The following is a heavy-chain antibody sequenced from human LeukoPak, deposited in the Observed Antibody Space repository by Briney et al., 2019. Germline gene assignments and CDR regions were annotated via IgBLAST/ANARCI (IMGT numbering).Heavy chain of an antibody. CDR1: GYSFTGYW. CDR2: IYPGDSDT. CDR3: AKSVDTAMVTLSYNWFDP. D-gene: IGHD5-18*01. Sequence: PGESLKISCKGSGYSFTGYWIGWVRQMPGKGLEWIGIIYPGDSDTRYSPSFQGQVTISADKSISTAYLQWSSLKASDTAMYYCAKSVDTAMVTLSYNWFDPWGQGTLVTVSS. J-gene: IGHJ5*02. V-gene: IGHV5-51*01.